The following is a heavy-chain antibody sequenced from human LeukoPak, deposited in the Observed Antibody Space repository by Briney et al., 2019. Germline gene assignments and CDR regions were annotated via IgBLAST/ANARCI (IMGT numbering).Heavy chain of an antibody. Sequence: GGSLRLSCAASGFTFSRYWMSWVRQAPGKGLEWVANINQDGSEKYYVDSVKGRFTFSRDNSKNTLSLQMNSLRADDTAVYYCARDPAAASRGFGVDVWGQGTTVTVSS. V-gene: IGHV3-7*01. CDR1: GFTFSRYW. CDR3: ARDPAAASRGFGVDV. J-gene: IGHJ6*02. CDR2: INQDGSEK. D-gene: IGHD2-15*01.